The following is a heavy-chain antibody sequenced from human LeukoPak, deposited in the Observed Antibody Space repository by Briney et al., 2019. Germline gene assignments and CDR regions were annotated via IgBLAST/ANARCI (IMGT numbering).Heavy chain of an antibody. CDR2: VNYRGSP. CDR3: ARDQGGWSLKGMDV. CDR1: GGSFSGYL. V-gene: IGHV4-34*01. J-gene: IGHJ6*02. D-gene: IGHD6-19*01. Sequence: PSETLSLTCDVPGGSFSGYLWSWIRQSPGKGLEWIGEVNYRGSPHYNPSLESRVTISVDTSKNQFSLKLSSVTAADTAVYYCARDQGGWSLKGMDVWGQGTTVTVSS.